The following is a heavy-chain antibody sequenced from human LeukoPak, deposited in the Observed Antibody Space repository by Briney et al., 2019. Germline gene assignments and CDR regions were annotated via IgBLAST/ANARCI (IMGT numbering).Heavy chain of an antibody. CDR3: ARGAITMPQGV. Sequence: SETLSLTCTVSGGSISSGGYYWSWIRQHPGKGLEWIGYIYYSGSTYYNPSLKSRVTIPVDTSKNQFSLKLSSVTAADTAVYYCARGAITMPQGVWGQGTLVTVSS. J-gene: IGHJ4*02. D-gene: IGHD3-10*01. V-gene: IGHV4-31*03. CDR2: IYYSGST. CDR1: GGSISSGGYY.